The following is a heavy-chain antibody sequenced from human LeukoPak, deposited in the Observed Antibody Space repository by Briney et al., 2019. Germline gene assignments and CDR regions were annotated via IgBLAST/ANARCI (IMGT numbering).Heavy chain of an antibody. D-gene: IGHD4-23*01. CDR1: GGSISSYY. Sequence: SETLSLTCTVSGGSISSYYWSWIRQPAGKGLEWIGRIYTSGSTNYNPSLKSRVTMSVDTSKNQFSLKLSSVTAADTAVYYCARSLSGGNSAYYFDYWGQGTLVTVSS. CDR2: IYTSGST. J-gene: IGHJ4*02. CDR3: ARSLSGGNSAYYFDY. V-gene: IGHV4-4*07.